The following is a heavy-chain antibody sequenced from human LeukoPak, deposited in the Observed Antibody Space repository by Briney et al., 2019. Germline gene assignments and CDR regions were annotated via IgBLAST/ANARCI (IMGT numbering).Heavy chain of an antibody. J-gene: IGHJ6*03. CDR1: GGSISSYY. V-gene: IGHV4-59*01. Sequence: SETLSLTCTVSGGSISSYYWSWIRQPPGKGLEWIGNIYYSGSTNYNPSLKSRVTISVDTSKNQFSPKLSSVTAADTAVYYCTRGSIAYYYMDVWGKGTTVTISS. CDR3: TRGSIAYYYMDV. CDR2: IYYSGST. D-gene: IGHD3-22*01.